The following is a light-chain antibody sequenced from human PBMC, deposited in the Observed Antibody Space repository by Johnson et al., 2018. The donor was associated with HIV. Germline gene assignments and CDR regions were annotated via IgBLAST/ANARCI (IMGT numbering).Light chain of an antibody. CDR2: DNN. CDR1: TSNIGKSY. J-gene: IGLJ1*01. CDR3: GTWDSSLNV. Sequence: QSALTQPPSVSAAPGQKVTISCSGSTSNIGKSYVSWYQQLPGTAPKLLIYDNNRRPSGLPDRFSGSKSGTSATLVITGLQTGDEADYYCGTWDSSLNVFGTGTKVTVL. V-gene: IGLV1-51*01.